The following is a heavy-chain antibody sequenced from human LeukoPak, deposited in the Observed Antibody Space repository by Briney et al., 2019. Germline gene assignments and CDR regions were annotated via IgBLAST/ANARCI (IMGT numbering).Heavy chain of an antibody. CDR1: GGTFSSYA. D-gene: IGHD3-9*01. Sequence: SVKVSCKASGGTFSSYAISWVRQAPGQGLEWMGRIIPILGIANYAQKFQGRVTITADKSTSTAYMELSSLRSEDTAVYYCAIAYYDILTGSFSPYYYYGMDVWGQGTTVTVSS. V-gene: IGHV1-69*04. J-gene: IGHJ6*02. CDR2: IIPILGIA. CDR3: AIAYYDILTGSFSPYYYYGMDV.